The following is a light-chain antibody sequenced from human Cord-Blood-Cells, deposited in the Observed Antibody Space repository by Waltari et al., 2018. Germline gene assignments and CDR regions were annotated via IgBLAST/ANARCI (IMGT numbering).Light chain of an antibody. CDR2: YDS. CDR1: NIGSKS. CDR3: QVWDSSSDHRV. Sequence: SYVLTQPPSVSVAPGKTARITWGGNNIGSKSLHWYQQKPGQAPVLVIYYDSDRPSGIPERFSGSNSGNTATLTISRVEAGDEADYYCQVWDSSSDHRVFGGGTKLTVL. J-gene: IGLJ3*02. V-gene: IGLV3-21*04.